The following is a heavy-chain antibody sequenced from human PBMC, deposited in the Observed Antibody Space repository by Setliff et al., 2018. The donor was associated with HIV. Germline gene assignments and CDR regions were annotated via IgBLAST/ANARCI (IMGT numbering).Heavy chain of an antibody. Sequence: PSETLSLTCTVSGGSISSYYWSWIRQPPGKALEWIGYIYTSGSTNYNPSLKSRVTISMDTSKKQFSLRLTSVTAADSAVYYCARESYGSGTYDYWGQGTLVTVSS. CDR2: IYTSGST. J-gene: IGHJ4*02. D-gene: IGHD3-10*01. CDR3: ARESYGSGTYDY. V-gene: IGHV4-4*08. CDR1: GGSISSYY.